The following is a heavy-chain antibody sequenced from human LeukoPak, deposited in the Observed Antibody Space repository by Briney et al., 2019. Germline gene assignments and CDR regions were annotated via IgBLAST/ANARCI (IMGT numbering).Heavy chain of an antibody. D-gene: IGHD3-22*01. CDR1: GYTFTSYY. Sequence: GASVKVSCKASGYTFTSYYMHWVRQAPGQGLEWMGIINPSGGSTSYAQKFQGRVTMTRDMSMSTVYMELSSLRSEDTAVYYCASSRSSGYCYFDYWGQGTLVTVSS. J-gene: IGHJ4*02. CDR3: ASSRSSGYCYFDY. CDR2: INPSGGST. V-gene: IGHV1-46*01.